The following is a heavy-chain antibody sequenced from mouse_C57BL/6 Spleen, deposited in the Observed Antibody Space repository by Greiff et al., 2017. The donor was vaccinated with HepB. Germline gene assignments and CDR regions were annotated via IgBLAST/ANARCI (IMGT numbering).Heavy chain of an antibody. Sequence: VQLQQSGPELVKPGASVKIPCKASGYTFTDYNMDWVKQSHGKSLEWIGDINPNNGGTIYNQKFKGKATLTVDKSSSTAYMELRSLTSEDTAVYYCASPHYYGSSLWFAYWGQGTLVTVSA. D-gene: IGHD1-1*01. CDR3: ASPHYYGSSLWFAY. V-gene: IGHV1-18*01. CDR1: GYTFTDYN. J-gene: IGHJ3*01. CDR2: INPNNGGT.